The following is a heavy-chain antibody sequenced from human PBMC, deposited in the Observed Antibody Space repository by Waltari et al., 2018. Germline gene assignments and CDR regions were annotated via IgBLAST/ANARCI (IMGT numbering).Heavy chain of an antibody. CDR1: GFPFSSYA. V-gene: IGHV3-30-3*01. CDR2: ISYDGSNK. J-gene: IGHJ4*02. Sequence: QVQLVESGGGVVQPGRSLRLSCAASGFPFSSYAMQWVCQAPGKGLEWVAVISYDGSNKYYADSVKGRFTISRDNSKNTLYLQMNSLRAEDTAVYYCARDSGSSSSFDYWGQGTLVTVSS. CDR3: ARDSGSSSSFDY. D-gene: IGHD6-6*01.